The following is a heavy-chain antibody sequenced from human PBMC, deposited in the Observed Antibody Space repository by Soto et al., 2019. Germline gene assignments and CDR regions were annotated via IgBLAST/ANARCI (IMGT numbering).Heavy chain of an antibody. D-gene: IGHD6-13*01. V-gene: IGHV4-59*01. Sequence: SETLSLTCTVSGGSISSYFYIWVRQPPGEGLEWIGSVYYTGTTDYNPSLKSRVTISVDTSKTQFSLNLRSVTAADTAVYYCARDLAAVPRAFDYWGRGTLVTVSS. CDR2: VYYTGTT. CDR1: GGSISSYF. CDR3: ARDLAAVPRAFDY. J-gene: IGHJ4*02.